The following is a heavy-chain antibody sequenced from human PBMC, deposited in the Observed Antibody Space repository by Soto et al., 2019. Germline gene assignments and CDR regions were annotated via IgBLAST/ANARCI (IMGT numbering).Heavy chain of an antibody. CDR3: ASDTADGMLWFDP. D-gene: IGHD6-13*01. CDR1: GGTFSSYA. J-gene: IGHJ5*02. Sequence: SVKVSCKASGGTFSSYAISWVRQAPGQGLEWMGGIIPIFGTANYAQKFQGRVTITADESTSTAYMELSSLRSEDTAVYYCASDTADGMLWFDPWGQGTLVTVSS. CDR2: IIPIFGTA. V-gene: IGHV1-69*13.